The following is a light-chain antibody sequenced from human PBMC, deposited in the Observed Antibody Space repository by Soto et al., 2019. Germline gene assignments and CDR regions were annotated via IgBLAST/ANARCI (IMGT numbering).Light chain of an antibody. CDR2: KAS. Sequence: IQMTQSPSTLSASVGDRVTFTCRASQTISTWLAWYQQKPGEAPKLLIYKASTLKSGVPSRFSGSGSGTEFTLTISSLQPDDFATYYCQHYNSYSEAFGQGTKVELK. J-gene: IGKJ1*01. V-gene: IGKV1-5*03. CDR1: QTISTW. CDR3: QHYNSYSEA.